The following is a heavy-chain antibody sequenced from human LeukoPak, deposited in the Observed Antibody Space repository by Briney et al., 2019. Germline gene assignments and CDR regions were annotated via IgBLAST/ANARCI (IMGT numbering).Heavy chain of an antibody. J-gene: IGHJ5*02. CDR3: ARGGNWFDP. Sequence: PSETLSLTCAVSGGSISSGGDSWSWIRQPPGKGLEWIGYIYHSGSTYYNPSIKSRVTISVDRSKNQFSLKLSSVTAADTAVYYCARGGNWFDPWGQGTLVTVSS. CDR2: IYHSGST. V-gene: IGHV4-30-2*01. CDR1: GGSISSGGDS.